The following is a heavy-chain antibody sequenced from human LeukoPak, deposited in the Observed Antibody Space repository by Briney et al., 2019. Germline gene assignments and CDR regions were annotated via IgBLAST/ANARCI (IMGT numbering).Heavy chain of an antibody. V-gene: IGHV3-21*01. CDR2: ISSSSSYI. CDR1: GLTFSSYS. J-gene: IGHJ6*03. Sequence: PGGSLRLSCAASGLTFSSYSMNWVRQAPGKGLEWVSSISSSSSYIYYADSVKGRFTISRDNAKNSLYLQMNSLRAEDTAVYYCARDPQLWSYYYYYYMDVWGKGTTVTVSS. CDR3: ARDPQLWSYYYYYYMDV. D-gene: IGHD5-18*01.